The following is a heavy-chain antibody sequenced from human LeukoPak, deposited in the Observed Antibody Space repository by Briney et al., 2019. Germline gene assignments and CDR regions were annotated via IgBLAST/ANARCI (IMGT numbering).Heavy chain of an antibody. CDR2: IIPIFGTA. J-gene: IGHJ4*02. D-gene: IGHD4-11*01. Sequence: SVKVSCKASGGTFSSYAIGWVRQAPGQGLEWMGRIIPIFGTANYAQKFQGRVTITTDESTSTAYMELSSLRSEDTAVYYCARAKGRYSNYASYYFDYWGQGTLVTVSS. V-gene: IGHV1-69*05. CDR1: GGTFSSYA. CDR3: ARAKGRYSNYASYYFDY.